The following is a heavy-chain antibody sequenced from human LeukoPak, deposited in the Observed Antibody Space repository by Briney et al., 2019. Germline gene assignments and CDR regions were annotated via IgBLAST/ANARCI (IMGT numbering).Heavy chain of an antibody. V-gene: IGHV1-8*01. J-gene: IGHJ6*02. D-gene: IGHD4-17*01. CDR1: GYTFTSYD. Sequence: ASVKVSCKASGYTFTSYDINWVRQATGQGLEWMGWMNPNSGNTGYAQKFQGRVTMTRNTSISTAYMELSSLRSEDTAVYYCASTTVTTTPFSPIYYYYGMDVWGQGTTVTVSS. CDR2: MNPNSGNT. CDR3: ASTTVTTTPFSPIYYYYGMDV.